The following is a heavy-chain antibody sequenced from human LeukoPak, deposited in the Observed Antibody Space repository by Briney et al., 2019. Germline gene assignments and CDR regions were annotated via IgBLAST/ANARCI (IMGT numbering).Heavy chain of an antibody. D-gene: IGHD6-19*01. CDR2: IYSGGST. V-gene: IGHV3-53*01. J-gene: IGHJ4*02. Sequence: GGSLRLSCAASGFTVSSNYMSWVRQAPGKGLEWVSVIYSGGSTYYADSVKGRFTVSRDNSKNTLYLQMNSLRAEDTAVYYCARDMYSSGWYYFDYWGQGTLVTVSS. CDR1: GFTVSSNY. CDR3: ARDMYSSGWYYFDY.